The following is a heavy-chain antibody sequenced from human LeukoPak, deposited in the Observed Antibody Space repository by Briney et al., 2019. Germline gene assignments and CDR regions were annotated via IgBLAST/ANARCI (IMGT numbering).Heavy chain of an antibody. CDR2: IYTSGST. D-gene: IGHD2-15*01. CDR3: ARDRPGYCSGGSCYGLDY. J-gene: IGHJ4*02. V-gene: IGHV4-4*07. Sequence: SETLSLTCTVSGGSLSSYYWSWLRQPAGKGLEWIGRIYTSGSTNYNPSLQSRVTMSVDTSKNQFSLKLSSVTAADTAVYYCARDRPGYCSGGSCYGLDYWGQGTLVTVSS. CDR1: GGSLSSYY.